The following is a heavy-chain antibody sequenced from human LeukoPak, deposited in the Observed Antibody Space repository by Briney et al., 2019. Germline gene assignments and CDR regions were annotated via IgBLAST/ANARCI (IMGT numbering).Heavy chain of an antibody. CDR2: MNEYGSEK. CDR1: GFTFSNYW. V-gene: IGHV3-7*01. CDR3: ARVLYGSRVNVIDS. Sequence: PGGSLRLSCAASGFTFSNYWINWVRQAPGKGLEGVANMNEYGSEKYYVDSVRGRFTISRDNAENSLFLHMNSLRVEDTAVYRCARVLYGSRVNVIDSWGPGTLVTVSS. D-gene: IGHD2-2*01. J-gene: IGHJ4*02.